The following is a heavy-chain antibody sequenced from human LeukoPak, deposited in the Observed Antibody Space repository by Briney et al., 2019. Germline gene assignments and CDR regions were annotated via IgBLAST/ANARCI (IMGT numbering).Heavy chain of an antibody. CDR2: INPNSGGT. CDR1: GYTFTGYY. D-gene: IGHD6-13*01. J-gene: IGHJ4*02. Sequence: ASVKVSCKASGYTFTGYYMHWVRQAPGQGLEWMGRINPNSGGTNYAQKFQGRVTMTRDTSISTAYMDLSRLRSDDTAVYYCARDWSTTGSWYNDNEDYWGQGTLVTVSS. V-gene: IGHV1-2*06. CDR3: ARDWSTTGSWYNDNEDY.